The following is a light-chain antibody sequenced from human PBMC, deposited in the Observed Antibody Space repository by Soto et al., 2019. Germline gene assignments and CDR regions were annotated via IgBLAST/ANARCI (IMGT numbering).Light chain of an antibody. V-gene: IGKV1-8*01. CDR3: QQYYSYPPGFT. J-gene: IGKJ3*01. Sequence: AIRMTQSPSSLSASTGDRVTITCRASQGISSYLAWYQQKPGKAPKLLIYAASTLQSGVPSRFSGSGSGTDFTLTISCLQSEDFVTYYCQQYYSYPPGFTFGPGTKVDIK. CDR2: AAS. CDR1: QGISSY.